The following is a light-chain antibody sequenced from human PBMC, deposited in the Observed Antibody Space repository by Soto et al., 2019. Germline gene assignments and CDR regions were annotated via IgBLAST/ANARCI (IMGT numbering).Light chain of an antibody. Sequence: QSALTQPASVSGSPGQSITISCTGTSSDVGAYNYVSWYQQHPGKAPKLMIYEVSNRPSGVSNRFSGSKSGNTASLTISGLQPEDEADYYCSSYTGSSPYVFAPGTKLTVL. V-gene: IGLV2-14*01. CDR1: SSDVGAYNY. CDR2: EVS. J-gene: IGLJ1*01. CDR3: SSYTGSSPYV.